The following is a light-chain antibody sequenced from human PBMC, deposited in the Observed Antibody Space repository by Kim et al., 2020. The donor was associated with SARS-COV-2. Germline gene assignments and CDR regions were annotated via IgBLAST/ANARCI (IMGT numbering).Light chain of an antibody. CDR3: QQYNTYPLT. Sequence: AAVGDRITITCRARQGIYNYLAWFQKKPGKAPKSLIYDASSLQSGVPSKFRGSGSGTDFTLTINNLQPEDFATYYCQQYNTYPLTFGGGTKVDIK. CDR1: QGIYNY. J-gene: IGKJ4*01. CDR2: DAS. V-gene: IGKV1-16*02.